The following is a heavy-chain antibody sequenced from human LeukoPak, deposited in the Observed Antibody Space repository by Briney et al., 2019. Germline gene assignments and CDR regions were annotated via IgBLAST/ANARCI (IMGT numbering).Heavy chain of an antibody. CDR1: GFTFSSYA. CDR3: ARDRYSSSWYSYFDY. Sequence: GGSLRLSCAASGFTFSSYAMHWVRQAPGKGLEWVAVISYDGSNKYYADSVKGRFTISRDNSKNTLYLQMNSLRAEDTAVYYCARDRYSSSWYSYFDYWGQGTLVTVFS. V-gene: IGHV3-30*04. CDR2: ISYDGSNK. D-gene: IGHD6-13*01. J-gene: IGHJ4*02.